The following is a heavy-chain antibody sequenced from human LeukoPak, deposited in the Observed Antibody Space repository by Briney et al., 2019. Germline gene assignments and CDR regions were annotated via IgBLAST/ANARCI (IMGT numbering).Heavy chain of an antibody. D-gene: IGHD2-8*01. CDR2: VNPNSGNT. Sequence: ASVKVSSTASRYTFTSYDINWVRQATGQGLEWMGWVNPNSGNTGYAQKFQGRVTMTRNTSISTAYMELSSLRSEDTAVYYCARGQYGFDYWGQGTLVTVSS. CDR3: ARGQYGFDY. CDR1: RYTFTSYD. V-gene: IGHV1-8*01. J-gene: IGHJ4*02.